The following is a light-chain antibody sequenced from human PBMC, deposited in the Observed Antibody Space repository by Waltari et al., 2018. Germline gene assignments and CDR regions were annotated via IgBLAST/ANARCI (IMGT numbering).Light chain of an antibody. CDR3: QQYDGEVVT. V-gene: IGKV3-20*01. J-gene: IGKJ4*01. CDR1: QSVTSIS. Sequence: EIVLTQSPGTLSLSPGERATLSCRASQSVTSISLTWYQKKVGQAPRLLIYGTSSRATGIPDRFSGRGSGTEFTLTTSRLEPEDFAVYYCQQYDGEVVTFGGGTKVEI. CDR2: GTS.